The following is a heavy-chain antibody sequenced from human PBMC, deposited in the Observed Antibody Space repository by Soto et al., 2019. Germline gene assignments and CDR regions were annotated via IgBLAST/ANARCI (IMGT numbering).Heavy chain of an antibody. Sequence: SLYGSCKASGYTFTSYGISWVRRAPGQGLEWMGWISAYNGNTNYAQKLQGRVTMTTDTSTSTAYMELRSLRSDDTAVYYCARGVAWYSSSWYVGYWSQGTLDSVSS. CDR1: GYTFTSYG. D-gene: IGHD6-13*01. J-gene: IGHJ4*01. CDR2: ISAYNGNT. V-gene: IGHV1-18*01. CDR3: ARGVAWYSSSWYVGY.